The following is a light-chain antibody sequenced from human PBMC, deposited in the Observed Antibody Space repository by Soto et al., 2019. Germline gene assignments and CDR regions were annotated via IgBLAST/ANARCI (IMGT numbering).Light chain of an antibody. J-gene: IGLJ2*01. Sequence: QSVLTLPPSASGTPGQRVTISCSGSSSNIGSNSVNWYQQLPGTAPKLLIYSTNQRPSGVPDRFSGSKSDTSASLAISGLQSEDEADYYCAAWDDSLNGEVVFGGGTKLTVL. CDR2: STN. V-gene: IGLV1-44*01. CDR1: SSNIGSNS. CDR3: AAWDDSLNGEVV.